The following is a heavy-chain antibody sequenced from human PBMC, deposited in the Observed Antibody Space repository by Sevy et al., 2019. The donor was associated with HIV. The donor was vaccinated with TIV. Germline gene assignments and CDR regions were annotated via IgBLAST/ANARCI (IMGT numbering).Heavy chain of an antibody. CDR3: AKDGGPVAGDI. V-gene: IGHV3-23*01. CDR1: GFPFSSYA. Sequence: GPLRLSCAASGFPFSSYAMSWVRQAPGKGLEWVSVISDSDGGIYYADSVKGRFTISRDNSKNTLYLQMNSLRAEDTAVYYCAKDGGPVAGDIWGQGTMVTVSS. CDR2: ISDSDGGI. J-gene: IGHJ3*02. D-gene: IGHD6-19*01.